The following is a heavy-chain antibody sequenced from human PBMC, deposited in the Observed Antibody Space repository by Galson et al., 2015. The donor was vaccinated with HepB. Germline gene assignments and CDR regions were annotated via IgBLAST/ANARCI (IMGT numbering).Heavy chain of an antibody. CDR3: AKGAYMSSYSLYGMDA. D-gene: IGHD6-6*01. J-gene: IGHJ6*02. V-gene: IGHV3-23*01. CDR2: ITNSGGRT. CDR1: GFWFNISH. Sequence: SLRLSCAASGFWFNISHMNWVRQASRKGLEWVSGITNSGGRTYYAEPGNGRFTISRDNSKNTVFLQMSSLRAEDTAIYYCAKGAYMSSYSLYGMDAWGQGTTVIVSS.